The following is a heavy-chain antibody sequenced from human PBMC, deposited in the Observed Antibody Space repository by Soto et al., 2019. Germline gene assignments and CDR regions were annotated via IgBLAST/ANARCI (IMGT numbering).Heavy chain of an antibody. CDR1: GLTFSSYW. CDR2: INTDGSST. CDR3: AGDAVVGVYDI. D-gene: IGHD2-15*01. V-gene: IGHV3-74*01. J-gene: IGHJ3*02. Sequence: GSLRLSCAASGLTFSSYWMHWVRQAPGKGLVWVSRINTDGSSTTYADSVKGRFTISRDNTKNTLYLQMNSLRVEDTAVYYCAGDAVVGVYDIWRHGAMGTVS.